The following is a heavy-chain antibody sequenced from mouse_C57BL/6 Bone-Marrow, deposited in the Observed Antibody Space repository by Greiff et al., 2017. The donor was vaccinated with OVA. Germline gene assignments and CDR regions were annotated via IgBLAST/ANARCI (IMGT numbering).Heavy chain of an antibody. CDR2: IWRGGST. D-gene: IGHD1-1*01. V-gene: IGHV2-5*01. CDR3: AAFSYYGSSYRYFDV. CDR1: GFSLTSYG. Sequence: QVQLKQSGPGLVQPSQSLSITCTVSGFSLTSYGVHWVRQSPGKGLEWLGVIWRGGSTDYNAAFMSRLSITKDNSKSQVFFKMNSLQADDTAIYYCAAFSYYGSSYRYFDVWGTGTTVTVSS. J-gene: IGHJ1*03.